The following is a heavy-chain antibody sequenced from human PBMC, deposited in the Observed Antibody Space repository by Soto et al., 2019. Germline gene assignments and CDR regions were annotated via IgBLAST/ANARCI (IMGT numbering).Heavy chain of an antibody. CDR3: ARRYGSAIDY. CDR1: GDSVSGSY. D-gene: IGHD1-26*01. CDR2: IHYTGRT. Sequence: PSETLSLTCAVSGDSVSGSYWSWIRQPPGKGLEWIGFIHYTGRTSYNPSLKSRITVSLDKSKNQFSLSLSSATAADTAVYYCARRYGSAIDYWGQGTLVTVSS. V-gene: IGHV4-59*08. J-gene: IGHJ4*02.